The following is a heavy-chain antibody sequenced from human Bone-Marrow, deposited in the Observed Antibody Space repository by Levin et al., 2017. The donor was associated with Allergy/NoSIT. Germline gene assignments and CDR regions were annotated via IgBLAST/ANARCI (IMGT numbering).Heavy chain of an antibody. CDR3: AKQPAAAGTYEY. J-gene: IGHJ4*02. V-gene: IGHV3-23*01. CDR1: GFTFSSYA. CDR2: ISSSGGGT. D-gene: IGHD6-13*01. Sequence: HSGGSLRLSCAASGFTFSSYAMSWVRQAPGKGLEWVSGISSSGGGTYYADSVKGRFTISRDNSKNMLYLQMNSLRAEDTAVYYCAKQPAAAGTYEYWGQGTLVTVSS.